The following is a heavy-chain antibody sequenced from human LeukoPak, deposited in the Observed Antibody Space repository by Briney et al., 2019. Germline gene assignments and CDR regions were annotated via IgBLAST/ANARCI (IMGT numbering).Heavy chain of an antibody. J-gene: IGHJ5*02. CDR3: ARLRLSGGSFSVGWFDP. Sequence: SETLSLTCTVSDEVITSNNWWSWVRQSPGKGLEWIGEIFHSATTRYKASLESRVTMLLDKSKNQFSLRLNSVTAADTAVYFCARLRLSGGSFSVGWFDPWGQGIQVTVSS. D-gene: IGHD1-26*01. CDR1: DEVITSNNW. CDR2: IFHSATT. V-gene: IGHV4-4*02.